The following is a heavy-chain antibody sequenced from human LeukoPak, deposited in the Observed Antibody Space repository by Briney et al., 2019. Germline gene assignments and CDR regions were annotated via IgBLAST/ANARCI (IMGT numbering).Heavy chain of an antibody. CDR1: GFTFSSYS. CDR2: GSDSGGT. CDR3: AKNGQSGFSFDP. D-gene: IGHD2-8*01. J-gene: IGHJ5*02. V-gene: IGHV4-34*08. Sequence: GSLRLSCAASGFTFSSYSMNWVRQAPGKGLEWIGEGSDSGGTKFNPSLKSRATISADTSKNQFSLKLSSVTAADTAVYYCAKNGQSGFSFDPWGQGTLVTVSS.